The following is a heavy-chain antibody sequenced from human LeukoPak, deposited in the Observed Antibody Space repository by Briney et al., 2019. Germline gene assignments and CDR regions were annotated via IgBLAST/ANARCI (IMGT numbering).Heavy chain of an antibody. D-gene: IGHD6-13*01. Sequence: GSLRLSCAASGFTFSSYAMSWIRQPPGKGLEWIGEINHSGSTNYNPSLKSRVTISVDTSKNQLSLKLSSVTAADTAVYYCARSRGVAAAGNGYFQHWGQGTLVTVSS. CDR1: GFTFSSYA. J-gene: IGHJ1*01. CDR2: INHSGST. V-gene: IGHV4-34*01. CDR3: ARSRGVAAAGNGYFQH.